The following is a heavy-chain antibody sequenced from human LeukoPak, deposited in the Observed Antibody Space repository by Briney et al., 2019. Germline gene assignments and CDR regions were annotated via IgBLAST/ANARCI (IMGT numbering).Heavy chain of an antibody. V-gene: IGHV1-69*13. CDR3: ARDKEDSSSWYSYTPNWFDP. D-gene: IGHD6-13*01. CDR2: IIPNFGTA. Sequence: SVKVSCKASGGTFSSYAISWVRQAPGQGLEWMGGIIPNFGTANYAQKFQGRVTITADESTSTAYMELSSLRSEDTAVYYCARDKEDSSSWYSYTPNWFDPWGQGTLVTVSS. CDR1: GGTFSSYA. J-gene: IGHJ5*02.